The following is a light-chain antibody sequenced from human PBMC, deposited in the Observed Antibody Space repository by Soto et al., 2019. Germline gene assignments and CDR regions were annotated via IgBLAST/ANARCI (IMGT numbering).Light chain of an antibody. J-gene: IGKJ1*01. CDR1: QNIRSR. Sequence: SQLLQSPYTLSASVGDRVTITCRASQNIRSRLAWFQQKPGKAPKLLIYDASSLESGVPQRFSGSGSGTEFTLTISSLQTDDFSTYYCQQYHSYWTFGQGTKVDI. CDR3: QQYHSYWT. V-gene: IGKV1-5*01. CDR2: DAS.